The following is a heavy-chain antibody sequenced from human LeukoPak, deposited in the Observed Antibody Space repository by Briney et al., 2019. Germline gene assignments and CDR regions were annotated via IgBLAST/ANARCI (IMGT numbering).Heavy chain of an antibody. CDR2: IYYSGST. J-gene: IGHJ4*02. CDR1: GGSISSYY. Sequence: PSETLSLTCTVSGGSISSYYWSWIRQPPGKGLEWIGYIYYSGSTNYNPFLKSRVTISVDTSKNQFSLKLSSVTAADTAVYYCARLGIAAAGTVDYWGQGTLVTVSS. CDR3: ARLGIAAAGTVDY. D-gene: IGHD6-13*01. V-gene: IGHV4-59*08.